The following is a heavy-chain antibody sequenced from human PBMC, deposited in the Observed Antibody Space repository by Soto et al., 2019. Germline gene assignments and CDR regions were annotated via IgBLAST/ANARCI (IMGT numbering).Heavy chain of an antibody. V-gene: IGHV3-23*01. CDR2: ISGSGGST. CDR1: GFTFSSYA. CDR3: AKAPMGYCSSTSCSTIDY. J-gene: IGHJ4*02. Sequence: SLRLSCAASGFTFSSYAMSWVRQAPGKGLEWVSAISGSGGSTYYADSVKGRFTISRDNSKNTLYLQMNSLRAEDTAVYYCAKAPMGYCSSTSCSTIDYWGQGTLVTVSS. D-gene: IGHD2-2*02.